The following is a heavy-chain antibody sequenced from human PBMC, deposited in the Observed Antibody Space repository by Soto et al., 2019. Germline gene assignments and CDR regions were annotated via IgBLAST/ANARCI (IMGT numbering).Heavy chain of an antibody. V-gene: IGHV1-69*12. J-gene: IGHJ6*04. Sequence: QGLLVQSGAEVKKPGSSVNVSCKASGYIFNNYGLSWVRQAPGQGLEWVGGIIPIFGRAKYAQKLQGRVSITADEDTTTACMELRNLRSEDTAVYFCATVPFLSGDYYYFYSELDVWGEGTTVTVSS. CDR2: IIPIFGRA. D-gene: IGHD3-3*01. CDR1: GYIFNNYG. CDR3: ATVPFLSGDYYYFYSELDV.